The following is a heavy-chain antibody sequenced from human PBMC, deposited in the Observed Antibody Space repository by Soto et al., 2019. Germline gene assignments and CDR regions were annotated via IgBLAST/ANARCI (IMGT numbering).Heavy chain of an antibody. CDR1: GYTFTGYY. CDR3: ARVQIVATITNSSDYYYYGMDV. Sequence: ASVKVSCKASGYTFTGYYMHWVRQAPGQGLEWMGWINPNSGGTNYAQKFQGWVTMTRDTSISTAYMELSRLRSDDTAVYYCARVQIVATITNSSDYYYYGMDVWGQGTTVTVSS. D-gene: IGHD5-12*01. CDR2: INPNSGGT. J-gene: IGHJ6*02. V-gene: IGHV1-2*04.